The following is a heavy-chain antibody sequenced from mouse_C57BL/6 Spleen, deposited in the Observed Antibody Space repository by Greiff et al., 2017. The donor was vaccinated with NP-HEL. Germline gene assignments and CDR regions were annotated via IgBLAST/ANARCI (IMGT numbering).Heavy chain of an antibody. D-gene: IGHD1-1*01. V-gene: IGHV2-2*01. CDR2: IWSGGST. J-gene: IGHJ3*01. Sequence: VQGVESGPGLVQPSQSLSITCTVSGFSLTSYGVHWVRQSPGKGLEWLGVIWSGGSTDYNAAFISRLSISKDNSKSQVFFKMNSLQADDTAIYYCARRHGSSYGFAYWGQGTLVTVSA. CDR1: GFSLTSYG. CDR3: ARRHGSSYGFAY.